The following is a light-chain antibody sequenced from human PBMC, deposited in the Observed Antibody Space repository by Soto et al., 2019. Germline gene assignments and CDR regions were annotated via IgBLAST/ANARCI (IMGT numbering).Light chain of an antibody. CDR1: QSVSSSY. CDR2: GAS. V-gene: IGKV3D-20*02. Sequence: EIVLTQSPGTLSLSPGERATLSCRASQSVSSSYLAWYQQKPGQAPRLLIYGASSRATGIPDRFSGSGSGTDFTLTISSLEPEDFAVYYCQQRRNWQVTFGQGTRLENK. CDR3: QQRRNWQVT. J-gene: IGKJ5*01.